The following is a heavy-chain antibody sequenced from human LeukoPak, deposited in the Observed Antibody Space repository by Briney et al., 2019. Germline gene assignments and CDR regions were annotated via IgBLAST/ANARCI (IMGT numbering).Heavy chain of an antibody. CDR3: ASHRFGELLWGDLDH. CDR2: ISSSSSYI. J-gene: IGHJ4*02. Sequence: GGSLRLSCAASGFTFSSYSMNWGRQAPGKGLEWVSSISSSSSYIYYADSLKGRFTISRDNAKNSLYLQMNSLRAEDTAVYYCASHRFGELLWGDLDHWGQGTLVSVSS. CDR1: GFTFSSYS. V-gene: IGHV3-21*01. D-gene: IGHD3-10*01.